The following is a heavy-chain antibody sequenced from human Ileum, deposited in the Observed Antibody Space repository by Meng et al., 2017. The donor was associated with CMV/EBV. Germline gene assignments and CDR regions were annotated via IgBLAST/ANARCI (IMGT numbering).Heavy chain of an antibody. CDR2: IDPSGGST. CDR1: STFTNYS. Sequence: STFTNYSLHWVRQAPGQGLEWMGRIDPSGGSTTYTHKFQGRVTMTRDTSTSTVYMEMSNLRSEDTAVYYCARTVGYAYSGSGSYSNYWGQGTLVTVSS. V-gene: IGHV1-46*01. J-gene: IGHJ4*02. D-gene: IGHD3-10*01. CDR3: ARTVGYAYSGSGSYSNY.